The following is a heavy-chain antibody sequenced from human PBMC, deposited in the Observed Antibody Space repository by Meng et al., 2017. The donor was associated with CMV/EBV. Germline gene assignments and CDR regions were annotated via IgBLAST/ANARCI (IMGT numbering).Heavy chain of an antibody. CDR3: AKDVSSGYYHPYFDY. CDR2: ISGSGGST. Sequence: SGFTFSSYGMRWVRQPPGKGLEWVSAISGSGGSTYYADSVKGRFTISRDNSKNTLYLQMNSLRAEDTAVYYCAKDVSSGYYHPYFDYWGQGTLVTVSS. V-gene: IGHV3-23*01. D-gene: IGHD3-22*01. CDR1: GFTFSSYG. J-gene: IGHJ4*02.